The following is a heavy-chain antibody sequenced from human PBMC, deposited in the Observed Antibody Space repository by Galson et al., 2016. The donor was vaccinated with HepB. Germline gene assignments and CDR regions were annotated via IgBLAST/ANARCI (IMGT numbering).Heavy chain of an antibody. Sequence: SLRLSCAASGFIFGGSSVNWVRQASGKGLEWVGRIRSKANSYATAYAASVKGRLTISRDDSQNTAYLQMNSLKTEDTAVYYCTRTNEYEGIDYWGQGTLVTVSS. V-gene: IGHV3-73*01. D-gene: IGHD6-6*01. CDR2: IRSKANSYAT. J-gene: IGHJ4*02. CDR1: GFIFGGSS. CDR3: TRTNEYEGIDY.